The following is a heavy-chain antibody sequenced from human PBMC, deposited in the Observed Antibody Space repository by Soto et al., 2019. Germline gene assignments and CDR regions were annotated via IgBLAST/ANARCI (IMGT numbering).Heavy chain of an antibody. J-gene: IGHJ4*02. V-gene: IGHV4-30-4*01. CDR1: GGSISSDDNY. CDR3: ARGHTMVRGIIIAFDY. Sequence: SETLSLTCTVSGGSISSDDNYWGWIRHPPGKGLEWIGYISYSGTTYYKPSLKSQVTMSIDTSKNKFSLKLTSVTAADTAVYYCARGHTMVRGIIIAFDYWGQGSLVTVSS. D-gene: IGHD3-10*01. CDR2: ISYSGTT.